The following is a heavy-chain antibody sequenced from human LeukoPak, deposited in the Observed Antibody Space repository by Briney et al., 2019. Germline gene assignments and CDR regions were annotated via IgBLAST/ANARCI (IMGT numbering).Heavy chain of an antibody. CDR2: IYTSGTT. V-gene: IGHV4-61*09. CDR3: ARGRDGYNFLNRGEYYYFDY. J-gene: IGHJ4*02. CDR1: GGSISSDNYY. Sequence: SETLSLTCTVSGGSISSDNYYWTWIRRPAGKGLEWIGHIYTSGTTNYNPSLKSRVTISVDTSKNQFSLKLSSVTAADTAVYYCARGRDGYNFLNRGEYYYFDYWGQGTLVTVSS. D-gene: IGHD5-24*01.